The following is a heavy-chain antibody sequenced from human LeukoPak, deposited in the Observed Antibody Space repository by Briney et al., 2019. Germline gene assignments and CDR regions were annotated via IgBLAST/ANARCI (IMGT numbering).Heavy chain of an antibody. CDR3: ARDQQPGDDDYGDYGDYFFYYDMDV. J-gene: IGHJ6*02. D-gene: IGHD4-17*01. CDR2: IWYDGSNK. Sequence: PGGSLRLSCAASGFTFSSYGMHWVRQAPGKGLEWVAVIWYDGSNKYYADSVKGRFTISRDNSKNTLYLQMNSLRAEDTAVYYCARDQQPGDDDYGDYGDYFFYYDMDVWGPGTTVTVSS. CDR1: GFTFSSYG. V-gene: IGHV3-33*01.